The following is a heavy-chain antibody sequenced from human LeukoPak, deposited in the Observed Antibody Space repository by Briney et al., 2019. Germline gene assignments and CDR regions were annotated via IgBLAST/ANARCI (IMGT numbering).Heavy chain of an antibody. CDR2: ISSSSSTI. Sequence: LSLTCAVYGGSFSGYYWSWIRQPPGKGLEWVSYISSSSSTIYYADSVKGRFTISRDNAKNSLYLQMNSLRAEDTAVYYCARRLYYMDVWGKGTTVTVSS. J-gene: IGHJ6*03. V-gene: IGHV3-11*04. CDR1: GGSFSGYY. CDR3: ARRLYYMDV.